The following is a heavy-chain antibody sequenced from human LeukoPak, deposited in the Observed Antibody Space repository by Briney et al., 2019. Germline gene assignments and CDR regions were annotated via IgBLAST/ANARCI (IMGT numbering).Heavy chain of an antibody. Sequence: PGGSLRLSCAASGFTFSIYTMSWVRQAPGKGLEWVAFIRYDGSNKYYADSVKGRFTISRDNSKNTLYLQMNSLRAEDTAVYYCAKDHRAAAGRDAFDIWGQGTMVTVSS. V-gene: IGHV3-30*02. CDR2: IRYDGSNK. D-gene: IGHD6-13*01. CDR3: AKDHRAAAGRDAFDI. CDR1: GFTFSIYT. J-gene: IGHJ3*02.